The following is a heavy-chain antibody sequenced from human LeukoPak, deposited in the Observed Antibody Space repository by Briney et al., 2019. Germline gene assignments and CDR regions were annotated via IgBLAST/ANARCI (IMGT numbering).Heavy chain of an antibody. CDR3: AKERSSGWPFDY. Sequence: GGSLRLSCAASGFTFSSYAMSWVRQAPGQGLEWVSGISGSGDRTHDADSVKGRFTTSRDNSKNAVYLQMNSLRADDTAVYYCAKERSSGWPFDYWGQGSLVTVSS. J-gene: IGHJ4*02. CDR1: GFTFSSYA. CDR2: ISGSGDRT. D-gene: IGHD6-19*01. V-gene: IGHV3-23*01.